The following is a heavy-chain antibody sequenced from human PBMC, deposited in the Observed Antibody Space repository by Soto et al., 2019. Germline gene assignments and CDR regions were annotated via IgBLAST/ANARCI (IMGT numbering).Heavy chain of an antibody. V-gene: IGHV4-34*01. J-gene: IGHJ3*02. CDR1: GGSFSGYY. CDR2: INHSGST. Sequence: QVQLQQWGAGLLKPSETLSLTCAVYGGSFSGYYWSWIRQPPGKGLEWIGEINHSGSTNYNPSLKSRVTISVDTSKNQFSLKLSSVTAADTAVYYCARGWLSRDAFDIWGQGTMVTVSS. CDR3: ARGWLSRDAFDI. D-gene: IGHD3-9*01.